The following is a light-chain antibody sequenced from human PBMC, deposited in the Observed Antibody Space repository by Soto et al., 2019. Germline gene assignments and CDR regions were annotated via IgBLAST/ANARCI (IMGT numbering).Light chain of an antibody. V-gene: IGKV1-6*01. CDR1: QGIRND. CDR3: LQAYDSAYA. CDR2: AAS. J-gene: IGKJ1*01. Sequence: AIPMTQSPSSLSASVGDRVTITCRASQGIRNDLAWYQQKPGKAPKLLIYAASNLQSGVPSRFSGSGSGTDFTLTISSLQAEDFAPYCCLQAYDSAYAFGQGTNLDIK.